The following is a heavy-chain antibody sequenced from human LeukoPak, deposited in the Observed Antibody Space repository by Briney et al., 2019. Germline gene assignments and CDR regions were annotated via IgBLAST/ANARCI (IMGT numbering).Heavy chain of an antibody. V-gene: IGHV4-61*01. CDR3: ARGWDIVVVPAAIPWFDP. CDR2: IYYSGST. J-gene: IGHJ5*02. CDR1: GGSVSSGSYY. Sequence: SETLSLTCTVFGGSVSSGSYYWSWIRQPPGKGLEWIGYIYYSGSTNYNPSLKSRVTISVDTSKNQFSLKLSSVTAADTAVYYCARGWDIVVVPAAIPWFDPWGQGTLVTVSS. D-gene: IGHD2-2*01.